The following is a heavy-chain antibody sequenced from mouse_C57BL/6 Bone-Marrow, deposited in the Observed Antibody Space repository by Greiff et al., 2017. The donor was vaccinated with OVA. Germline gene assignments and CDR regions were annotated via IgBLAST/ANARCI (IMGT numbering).Heavy chain of an antibody. CDR1: GYTFTSYT. CDR3: ARYGAVTATDY. CDR2: INPSSGYT. D-gene: IGHD2-1*01. J-gene: IGHJ2*01. V-gene: IGHV1-4*01. Sequence: VKLMESGAELARPGASVKMSCKASGYTFTSYTMHWVKQRPGQGLEWIGYINPSSGYTKYNQKFKDKATLTADKSSSTAYMQLSSLTSEDSAVYYCARYGAVTATDYWGQGTTLTVSS.